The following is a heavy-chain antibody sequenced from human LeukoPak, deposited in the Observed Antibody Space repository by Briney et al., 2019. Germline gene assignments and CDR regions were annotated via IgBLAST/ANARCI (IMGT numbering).Heavy chain of an antibody. CDR1: GFTFSSYS. Sequence: GSLRLSCAASGFTFSSYSMNWVRQAPGKGPEWVSSISSSSRYIYYADSVKGRFTISRDNAKNSLYLQMNSLRAEDTAVYYCARDSFLGGWRYFDYWGQGTLVTVSS. CDR3: ARDSFLGGWRYFDY. V-gene: IGHV3-21*01. CDR2: ISSSSRYI. D-gene: IGHD6-19*01. J-gene: IGHJ4*02.